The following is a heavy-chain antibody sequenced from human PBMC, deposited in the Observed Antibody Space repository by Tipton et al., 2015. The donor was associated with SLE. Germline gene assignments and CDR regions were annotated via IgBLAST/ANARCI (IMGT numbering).Heavy chain of an antibody. Sequence: QLVQSGAEVKKPGASVKVSCMASGYTFTSYYMHWVRQAPGQGLEWMGIINPSGGSTSYAQKFQGRVTMTRDTSTSTVYMELSSLRSEDTALYYCAREGGGYGDYEYYQHWRQGTLIAVS. D-gene: IGHD4-17*01. CDR3: AREGGGYGDYEYYQH. V-gene: IGHV1-46*01. CDR1: GYTFTSYY. CDR2: INPSGGST. J-gene: IGHJ1*01.